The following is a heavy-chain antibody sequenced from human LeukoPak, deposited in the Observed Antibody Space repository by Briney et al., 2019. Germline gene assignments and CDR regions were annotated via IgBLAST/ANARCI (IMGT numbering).Heavy chain of an antibody. V-gene: IGHV4-34*01. CDR2: INHSGST. J-gene: IGHJ6*03. D-gene: IGHD2-15*01. Sequence: SETLSLTCAVYGGSFSGYYWSWIRQPPGKGLEWIGEINHSGSTNYNPSLKSRVTISVDTSKNQFSLKLSSVTAADTAVYYCARGPLGGYYYYYMDVWGKGTTVTVSS. CDR3: ARGPLGGYYYYYMDV. CDR1: GGSFSGYY.